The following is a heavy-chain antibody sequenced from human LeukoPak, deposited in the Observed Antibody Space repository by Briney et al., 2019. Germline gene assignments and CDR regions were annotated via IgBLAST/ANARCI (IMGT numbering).Heavy chain of an antibody. D-gene: IGHD2-21*01. CDR3: ARGLGVGDYMDV. Sequence: PSETLSLTCTVSDDSISNSAYYWAWVRQPPGKGLEWIGYISHSGSTDSNPSLKSRVTTSVDTSKNQFSLWLSSMTAADTAVYYCARGLGVGDYMDVWGKGTTVTVSS. CDR1: DDSISNSAYY. J-gene: IGHJ6*03. CDR2: ISHSGST. V-gene: IGHV4-61*05.